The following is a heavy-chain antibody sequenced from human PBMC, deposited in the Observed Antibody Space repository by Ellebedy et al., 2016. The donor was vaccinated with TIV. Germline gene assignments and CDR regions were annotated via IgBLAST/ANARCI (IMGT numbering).Heavy chain of an antibody. D-gene: IGHD5-18*01. CDR1: AFTFSSYA. CDR3: AKDRTPGDGYWVFDF. CDR2: IVGSGGSR. J-gene: IGHJ4*02. Sequence: GESLKISCAASAFTFSSYAMSWVRQASGKVLEWVSGIVGSGGSRYADSVKGRFTISRDNSKSTLDLQMSSLRAEDTAVYYCAKDRTPGDGYWVFDFWGQGTLVTVST. V-gene: IGHV3-23*01.